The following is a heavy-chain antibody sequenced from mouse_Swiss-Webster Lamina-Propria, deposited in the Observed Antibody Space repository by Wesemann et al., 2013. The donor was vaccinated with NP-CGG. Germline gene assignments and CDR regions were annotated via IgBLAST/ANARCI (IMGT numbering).Heavy chain of an antibody. CDR1: GFNIKDYY. D-gene: IGHD2-14*01. CDR3: NDRYDGWYFDV. V-gene: IGHV14-4*02. Sequence: EVQLQQSGAELVRSGASVKLSCTASGFNIKDYYMHWVKQRPEQGLEWIGWIDPENGDTEYAPKFQGKATMTADTSSNTAYLQLSSLTSEDTAVYYCNDRYDGWYFDVWGAGTTVTVSS. J-gene: IGHJ1*01. CDR2: IDPENGDT.